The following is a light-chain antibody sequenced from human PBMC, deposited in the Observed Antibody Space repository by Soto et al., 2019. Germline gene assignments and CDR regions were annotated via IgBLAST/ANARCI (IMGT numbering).Light chain of an antibody. V-gene: IGKV1-5*01. Sequence: DIQMTQSPSTLSASVGDRVTITCRASQSVSNWLAWYQQKPGKAPTLLIYDVSRLETGVPSRFSGSVSGTEFALTITSLQPEDFATYFCQQYDTYYSFGQGTKVAIK. CDR1: QSVSNW. CDR2: DVS. CDR3: QQYDTYYS. J-gene: IGKJ2*01.